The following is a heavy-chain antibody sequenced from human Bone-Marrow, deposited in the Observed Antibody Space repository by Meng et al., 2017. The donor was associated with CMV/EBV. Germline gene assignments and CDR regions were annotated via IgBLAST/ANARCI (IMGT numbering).Heavy chain of an antibody. Sequence: SYTASKYAFTDHYMHWVRQAPEQGPEWMGWFNPSSGGTRYAQNFQGRVTMTTDTSISTAYMDLNRLTSDDTAVYYCARQILSSYYFDYWGQGTLVTVSS. J-gene: IGHJ4*02. V-gene: IGHV1-2*02. CDR3: ARQILSSYYFDY. CDR1: KYAFTDHY. D-gene: IGHD2/OR15-2a*01. CDR2: FNPSSGGT.